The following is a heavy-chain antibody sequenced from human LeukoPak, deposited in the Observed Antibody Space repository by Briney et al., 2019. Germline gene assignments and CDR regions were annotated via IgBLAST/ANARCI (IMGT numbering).Heavy chain of an antibody. J-gene: IGHJ4*02. CDR1: GGSLDSMSHY. CDR3: ARRSEFDNTHYHYFDY. Sequence: PSETLSLTCTVSGGSLDSMSHYWDWIRQAPGKGLEWIGTIYHSGSTEYNPSLKSRVAIFVDTSKNQFSLILHSVAAADTAVYYCARRSEFDNTHYHYFDYWGQGALVTVSS. V-gene: IGHV4-39*01. D-gene: IGHD2-15*01. CDR2: IYHSGST.